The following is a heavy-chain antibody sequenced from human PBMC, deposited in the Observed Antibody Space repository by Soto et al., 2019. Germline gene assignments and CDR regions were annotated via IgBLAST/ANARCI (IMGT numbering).Heavy chain of an antibody. CDR1: GFTFSSYA. D-gene: IGHD6-13*01. Sequence: QVQLVESGGGVVQPGRSLRLSCAASGFTFSSYAMHWVRQAPGKGLEWVAVISYDGSNKYYADSVKGRVTISRDNSKNRLYLQMNSLRAEDTAVYYCARSGGRWAAGTAYYYYGMDVWGQGTTVTVSS. CDR3: ARSGGRWAAGTAYYYYGMDV. CDR2: ISYDGSNK. V-gene: IGHV3-30-3*01. J-gene: IGHJ6*02.